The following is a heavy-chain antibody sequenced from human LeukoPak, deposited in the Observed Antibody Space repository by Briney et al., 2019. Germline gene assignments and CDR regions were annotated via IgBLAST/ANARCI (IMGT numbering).Heavy chain of an antibody. J-gene: IGHJ4*02. V-gene: IGHV3-7*05. CDR1: GFTFSTYG. Sequence: GGSLRLSCAASGFTFSTYGMHWVRQAPGKGLEWVANIKPDGNEKYYVDSMKGRFTISRDNAKNSLYLQMNSLRAEDTAVYYCAKGPYYYDSSGYYYWGQGTLVTVSS. D-gene: IGHD3-22*01. CDR2: IKPDGNEK. CDR3: AKGPYYYDSSGYYY.